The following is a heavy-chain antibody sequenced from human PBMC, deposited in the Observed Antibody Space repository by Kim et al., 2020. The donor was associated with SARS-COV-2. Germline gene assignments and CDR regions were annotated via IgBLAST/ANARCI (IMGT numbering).Heavy chain of an antibody. J-gene: IGHJ3*02. D-gene: IGHD6-19*01. Sequence: GGSLRLSCAASGFTVSSNYMSWVRQAPGKGLEWVSVIYSGGSTYYADSVKGRFTISRDNSKNTLYLQMNSLRAEDTAVYYCARVLRTLYSSGWYDAFDIWGQGTMVTVSS. CDR3: ARVLRTLYSSGWYDAFDI. V-gene: IGHV3-53*01. CDR2: IYSGGST. CDR1: GFTVSSNY.